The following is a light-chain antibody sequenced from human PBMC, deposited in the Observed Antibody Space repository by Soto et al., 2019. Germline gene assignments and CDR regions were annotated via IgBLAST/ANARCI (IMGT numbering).Light chain of an antibody. V-gene: IGKV1-5*01. CDR1: QSIGTW. Sequence: IQVKKSPSTLSASVGDRVTITCGASQSIGTWLAWYQQKPGKAPKLLIYDASTLQSGVPSRFSGSGSGTEFSLTISSLQPDDFGTYYCQCYSSYPWTFGQLTKADIK. CDR2: DAS. CDR3: QCYSSYPWT. J-gene: IGKJ1*01.